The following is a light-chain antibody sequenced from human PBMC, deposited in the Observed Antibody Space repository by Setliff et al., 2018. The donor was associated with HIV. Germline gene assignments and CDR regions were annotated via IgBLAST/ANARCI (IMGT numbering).Light chain of an antibody. Sequence: QSVLTQPASVSGSPGQSITISCTGTSSDVGGSNYVSRYQQHPGKAPKLMIYEVSNRPSWVSNRFSGSKSGNTASLTISGLQAEDEADYYCSSYTFSSTPYVFGTGTKVTVL. CDR2: EVS. CDR3: SSYTFSSTPYV. V-gene: IGLV2-14*01. CDR1: SSDVGGSNY. J-gene: IGLJ1*01.